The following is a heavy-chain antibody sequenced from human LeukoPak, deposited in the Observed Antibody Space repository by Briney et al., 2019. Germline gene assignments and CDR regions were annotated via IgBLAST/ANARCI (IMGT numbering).Heavy chain of an antibody. CDR2: IYHSGST. CDR3: ARDRRESSKPNDAFDI. CDR1: GYSISSGYY. V-gene: IGHV4-38-2*02. J-gene: IGHJ3*02. Sequence: PSETLSLTCTVSGYSISSGYYWGWIRPPPGKGLEWIGSIYHSGSTYYNPSLESRVTISIDTSKRQLSLELRSVTAADSAVYFCARDRRESSKPNDAFDIWGQGTMVTVSA. D-gene: IGHD4-11*01.